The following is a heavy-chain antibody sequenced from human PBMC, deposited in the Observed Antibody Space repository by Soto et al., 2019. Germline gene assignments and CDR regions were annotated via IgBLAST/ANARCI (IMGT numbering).Heavy chain of an antibody. V-gene: IGHV3-23*01. CDR2: ISGSGGST. J-gene: IGHJ6*02. CDR3: AKNVWEGSGWYGNPYYYYGMDV. CDR1: GFTFSSYA. Sequence: GGSLRLSCAASGFTFSSYAMSWVRQAPGKGLEWVSAISGSGGSTYYADSVKGRFTISRDNSKNTLYLQMNSLRAEDKAVYYCAKNVWEGSGWYGNPYYYYGMDVWGQGTTVTVSS. D-gene: IGHD6-19*01.